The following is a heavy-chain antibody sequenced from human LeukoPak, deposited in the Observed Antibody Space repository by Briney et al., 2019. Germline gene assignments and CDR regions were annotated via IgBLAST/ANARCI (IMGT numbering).Heavy chain of an antibody. CDR3: ARGLRITIFGVVIIGGVFDY. Sequence: SETLSLTCAVYGGSFSGYYWSWIRQPPGKGLEWIGEINHSGSTNYNPSLKSRVTISVDTSKNQFSLKLSFVTAADTAVYYCARGLRITIFGVVIIGGVFDYWGQGTLVTVSS. J-gene: IGHJ4*02. CDR2: INHSGST. CDR1: GGSFSGYY. V-gene: IGHV4-34*01. D-gene: IGHD3-3*01.